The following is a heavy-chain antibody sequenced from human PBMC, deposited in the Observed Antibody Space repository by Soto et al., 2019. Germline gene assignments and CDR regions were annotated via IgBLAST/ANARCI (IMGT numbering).Heavy chain of an antibody. V-gene: IGHV6-1*01. Sequence: SQTLSLTCAISGDSVSSNSAAWNWIRQSPSRGLEWLGRTYYRSKWYNDYAVSVKSRITINPDTSKNQFSLQLNSVTPEDTAVYYCARGVGWPVADENTPTECESCGQLTRVNASS. D-gene: IGHD6-19*01. J-gene: IGHJ5*02. CDR2: TYYRSKWYN. CDR1: GDSVSSNSAA. CDR3: ARGVGWPVADENTPTECES.